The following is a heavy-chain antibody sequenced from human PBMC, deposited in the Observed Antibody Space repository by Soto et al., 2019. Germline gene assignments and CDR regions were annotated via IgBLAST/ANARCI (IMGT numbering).Heavy chain of an antibody. D-gene: IGHD1-26*01. Sequence: GPVKVSCKASGYTFTSYAMHWVRQAPGQRLEWMGWINAGNGNTKYSQKFQGRVTITRDTSASTAYMELSSLRSEDTAVYYCARVTTSGYYYYYGMDVWGQGTTVTVSS. CDR1: GYTFTSYA. CDR3: ARVTTSGYYYYYGMDV. J-gene: IGHJ6*02. V-gene: IGHV1-3*01. CDR2: INAGNGNT.